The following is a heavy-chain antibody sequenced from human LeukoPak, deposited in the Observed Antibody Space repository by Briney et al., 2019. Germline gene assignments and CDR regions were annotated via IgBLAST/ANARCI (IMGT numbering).Heavy chain of an antibody. CDR2: ISGSGGST. D-gene: IGHD1-26*01. Sequence: PGGSLRLSCAVSGFTFNNYGMSWVRQAPGKGLEWVSAISGSGGSTYYADSVKGRFTISRDNAKNSLYLQMNSLRAEDTAVYYCARRRYSGSSQHFDYWGQGTLVTVSS. V-gene: IGHV3-23*01. J-gene: IGHJ4*02. CDR3: ARRRYSGSSQHFDY. CDR1: GFTFNNYG.